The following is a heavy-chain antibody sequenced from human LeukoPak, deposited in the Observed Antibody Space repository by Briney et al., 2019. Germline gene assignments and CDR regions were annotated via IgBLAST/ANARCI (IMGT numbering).Heavy chain of an antibody. J-gene: IGHJ6*03. CDR3: AKCIQEYQLHKFGGFYYYYYMDV. CDR2: IYYSGST. CDR1: GGSISSYY. Sequence: SETLSLTCTVSGGSISSYYWSWIRQPPGKGLEWIGYIYYSGSTYYNPSLKSRVTISIDASKNQLSLKLSSVTVADTAVYYCAKCIQEYQLHKFGGFYYYYYMDVWGKGTTVTISS. V-gene: IGHV4-59*12. D-gene: IGHD2-2*01.